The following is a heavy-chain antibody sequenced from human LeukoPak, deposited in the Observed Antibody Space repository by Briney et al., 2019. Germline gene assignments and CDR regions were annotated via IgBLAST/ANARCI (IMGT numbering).Heavy chain of an antibody. CDR2: MYYSGTT. CDR1: GGSINSAGYY. Sequence: TLSLTCTVSGGSINSAGYYGSWIRQHPGKGLEWIGYMYYSGTTYYNPSLKSRVIISVDMSKNQFSLKLSSVTAADKAVYYCARDAEYYYGSGSYSSGIDVWGQGTTVTVSS. CDR3: ARDAEYYYGSGSYSSGIDV. D-gene: IGHD3-10*01. V-gene: IGHV4-31*03. J-gene: IGHJ6*02.